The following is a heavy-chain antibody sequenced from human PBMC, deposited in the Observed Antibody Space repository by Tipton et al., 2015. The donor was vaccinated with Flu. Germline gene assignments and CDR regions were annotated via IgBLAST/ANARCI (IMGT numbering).Heavy chain of an antibody. V-gene: IGHV4-34*01. J-gene: IGHJ4*02. D-gene: IGHD7-27*01. CDR3: ASKVANWGVWEPLDY. Sequence: LRLSCAVYGGSFSGYYWSWIRQPPGKGLEWIGEINHSGSTNYNPSLKSRVTISADTSKNQFSLKLSSVTAADTAVYYCASKVANWGVWEPLDYWGQGTLVTVSS. CDR2: INHSGST. CDR1: GGSFSGYY.